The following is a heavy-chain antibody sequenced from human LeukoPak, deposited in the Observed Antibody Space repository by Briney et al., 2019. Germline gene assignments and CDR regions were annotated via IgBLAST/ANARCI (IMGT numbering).Heavy chain of an antibody. D-gene: IGHD6-13*01. CDR2: ISYDGSYT. CDR1: GFTFSTFG. CDR3: AKGYGQRLVNNWFDP. J-gene: IGHJ5*02. Sequence: GGSLRLSCAASGFTFSTFGMHWVRQAPGKGLEWVAIISYDGSYTFYTDSLKGRFTISRDNSKNTLYLQMNSLRTEDTAVYYCAKGYGQRLVNNWFDPWGQGTLVTVSS. V-gene: IGHV3-30*18.